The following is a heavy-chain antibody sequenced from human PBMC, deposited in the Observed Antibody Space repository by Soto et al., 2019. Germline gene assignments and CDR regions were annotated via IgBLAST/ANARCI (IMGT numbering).Heavy chain of an antibody. D-gene: IGHD1-26*01. Sequence: SETLSLTCVVSNFSISSGYYWGWIRQSPGKGLEWIASIYRSGNTSYNPSLKSRVTISVDPPKNQFSLMLTAVTAADTAVYYCARPHSGGYYSVFNYWGRGSLVTVSS. CDR1: NFSISSGYY. CDR3: ARPHSGGYYSVFNY. J-gene: IGHJ4*02. V-gene: IGHV4-38-2*01. CDR2: IYRSGNT.